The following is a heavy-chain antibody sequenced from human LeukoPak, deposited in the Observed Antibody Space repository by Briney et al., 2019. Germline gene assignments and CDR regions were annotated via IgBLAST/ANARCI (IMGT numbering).Heavy chain of an antibody. CDR2: ISSTGSRI. V-gene: IGHV3-48*03. Sequence: GGSLRLSCTASGFMFKEFEMNWVRQAPGRGLEWVAYISSTGSRIYYAGSVKGRFTISRDNSKTTLYLQMNSMRAQDSALYYWAEGGGYSSSWLLSYYYYYMDVWGKGTTVTISS. CDR3: AEGGGYSSSWLLSYYYYYMDV. D-gene: IGHD6-13*01. J-gene: IGHJ6*03. CDR1: GFMFKEFE.